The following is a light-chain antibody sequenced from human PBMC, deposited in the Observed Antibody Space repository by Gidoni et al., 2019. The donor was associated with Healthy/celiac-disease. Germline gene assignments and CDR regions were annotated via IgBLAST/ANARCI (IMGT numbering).Light chain of an antibody. CDR3: QQYGSSPWT. CDR1: QSVSSSY. Sequence: EIVLTKSPGTLSLSPGERATLSCRASQSVSSSYLAWYQQKPGQAPRLLIYGASSRATGIPDRFSCSGSGTDFTLTISRLEPEDFAVYYCQQYGSSPWTFGQGTKVEIK. CDR2: GAS. V-gene: IGKV3-20*01. J-gene: IGKJ1*01.